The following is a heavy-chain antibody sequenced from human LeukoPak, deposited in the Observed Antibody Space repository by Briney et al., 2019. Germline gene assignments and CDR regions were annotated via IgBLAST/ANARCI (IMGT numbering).Heavy chain of an antibody. CDR2: IYYSGST. CDR3: ARDRLRYFDWLFPFDY. V-gene: IGHV4-39*07. J-gene: IGHJ4*02. D-gene: IGHD3-9*01. CDR1: GGSISSSSYY. Sequence: SETLSLTCTVSGGSISSSSYYWGWIRQPPGKGLEWIGSIYYSGSTYYNPSLKSRVTISVDTSKNQFSLKLSSVTAADTAVYYCARDRLRYFDWLFPFDYWGQGTLVTVSS.